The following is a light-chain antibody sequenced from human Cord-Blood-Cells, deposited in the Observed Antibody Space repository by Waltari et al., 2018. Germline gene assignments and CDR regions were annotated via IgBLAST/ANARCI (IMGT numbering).Light chain of an antibody. CDR2: WAS. V-gene: IGKV4-1*01. CDR1: QSVLYSSNNKNY. J-gene: IGKJ2*03. CDR3: QQYYSTPFS. Sequence: DIVMTQSPDSLAVSLGERATINFKSSQSVLYSSNNKNYLAWYQQKPGQPPKLHIYWASTRESGVPDRFSGSGSGTDFTLTISSLQAEDVAVYYCQQYYSTPFSFGQGTKLEIK.